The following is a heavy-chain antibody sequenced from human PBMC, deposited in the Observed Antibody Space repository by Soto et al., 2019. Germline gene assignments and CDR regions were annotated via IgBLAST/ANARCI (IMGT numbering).Heavy chain of an antibody. J-gene: IGHJ4*02. CDR1: GFIFSRYA. Sequence: EVQLLESGGGLVQPGGSLRLSCAVSGFIFSRYAMSWVRQAPGKGLEWVSALTGGGGTTYYADSVKGRFTISRDNSRKTLYLQMSSLRAEDTALYFCAKGDNYYASGSYFDSWGQGTLITVSS. D-gene: IGHD3-10*01. V-gene: IGHV3-23*01. CDR2: LTGGGGTT. CDR3: AKGDNYYASGSYFDS.